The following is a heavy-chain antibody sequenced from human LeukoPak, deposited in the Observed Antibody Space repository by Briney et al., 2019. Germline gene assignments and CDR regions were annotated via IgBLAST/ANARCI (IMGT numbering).Heavy chain of an antibody. J-gene: IGHJ4*02. V-gene: IGHV3-23*01. CDR3: AKSWGKRVAFDY. Sequence: PGGSLRLSCAASGFTFSSYAMSWVRQAPGKGPEWVSAISGSGGSTYYADSVKGRFTISRDNSKNTLYLQVNSLRAEDTAVYYCAKSWGKRVAFDYWGQGTLVTVSS. CDR1: GFTFSSYA. D-gene: IGHD7-27*01. CDR2: ISGSGGST.